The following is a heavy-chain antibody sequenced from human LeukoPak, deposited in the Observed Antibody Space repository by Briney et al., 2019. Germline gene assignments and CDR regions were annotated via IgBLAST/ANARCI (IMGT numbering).Heavy chain of an antibody. J-gene: IGHJ3*02. CDR2: IKHDGSER. Sequence: GGSLRLSCAASGFTFSSYWMSWVRQAPGKGLEWVANIKHDGSERYYVDSVKGRFTISRVNAKNSLNLQMNSLRPKDTAVYYCVRESSRDIWGQGTMVTVSS. CDR3: VRESSRDI. D-gene: IGHD6-13*01. V-gene: IGHV3-7*04. CDR1: GFTFSSYW.